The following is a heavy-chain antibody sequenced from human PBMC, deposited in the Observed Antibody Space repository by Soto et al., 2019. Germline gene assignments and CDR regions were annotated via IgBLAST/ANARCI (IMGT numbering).Heavy chain of an antibody. CDR3: ARDHSSYYGMDV. J-gene: IGHJ6*02. CDR2: INWNGGST. D-gene: IGHD6-13*01. V-gene: IGHV3-20*04. Sequence: GGSLRLSCAAPGFTFDDYGMSWVRQAPGKGLEWVSGINWNGGSTGYADSVKGRFTISRDNAKNSLYLQMNSLRAEDTALYYCARDHSSYYGMDVWGQGTTVTVSS. CDR1: GFTFDDYG.